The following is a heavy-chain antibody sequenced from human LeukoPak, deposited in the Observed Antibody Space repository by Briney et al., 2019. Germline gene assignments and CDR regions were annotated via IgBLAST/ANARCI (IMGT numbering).Heavy chain of an antibody. CDR2: MNPNSGNT. D-gene: IGHD3-16*02. V-gene: IGHV1-8*01. Sequence: ASVKVSCKASGYTFTSYDINWARQATGQGLEWMGWMNPNSGNTGYAQKFQGRVTMTRNTSISTAYMELSRLRSDDTAVYYCARGGSLRLGELSSIDYWGQGTLVTVSS. CDR1: GYTFTSYD. CDR3: ARGGSLRLGELSSIDY. J-gene: IGHJ4*02.